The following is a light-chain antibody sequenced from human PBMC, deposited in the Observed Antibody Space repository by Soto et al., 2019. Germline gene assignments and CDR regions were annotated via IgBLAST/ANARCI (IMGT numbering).Light chain of an antibody. V-gene: IGLV1-51*01. Sequence: QSVLTQPPSVSAAEGQKVTISCSGSYSNIGSNFVSWYQHFPGSAPRLLIYDNSQRPSGIPDRFSGAKSGSSATLGITGLQTGDEADYYCGTWDSSLSVVLFGGGTKLTVL. CDR3: GTWDSSLSVVL. J-gene: IGLJ2*01. CDR2: DNS. CDR1: YSNIGSNF.